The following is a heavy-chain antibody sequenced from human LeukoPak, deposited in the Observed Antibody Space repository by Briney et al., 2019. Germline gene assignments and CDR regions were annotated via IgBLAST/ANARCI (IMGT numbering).Heavy chain of an antibody. V-gene: IGHV1-18*01. CDR3: AIYDFWSGPYQAPIDY. Sequence: ASVKVSCKASGGTFSSYAISWVRQAPGQGLEWMGWISAYNGNTNYAQKLQGRVTMTTDTSTSTAYMELRSLRSDDTAVYYCAIYDFWSGPYQAPIDYWGQGTLVTVSS. D-gene: IGHD3-3*01. CDR2: ISAYNGNT. J-gene: IGHJ4*02. CDR1: GGTFSSYA.